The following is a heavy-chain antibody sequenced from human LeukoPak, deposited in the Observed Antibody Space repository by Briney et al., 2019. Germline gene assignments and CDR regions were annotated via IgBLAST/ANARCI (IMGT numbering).Heavy chain of an antibody. CDR1: GFTLTNYW. V-gene: IGHV3-7*01. Sequence: QTGGSLRLSCAASGFTLTNYWMGWVRQAPGKGLEWVANIRPEGSDKYYVDSVKGRFTISRDNAQNSLYLQMNSLRAEDSGAYYCGTWGIVAALDRWGQGTLVTVSS. CDR3: GTWGIVAALDR. D-gene: IGHD5-12*01. J-gene: IGHJ5*02. CDR2: IRPEGSDK.